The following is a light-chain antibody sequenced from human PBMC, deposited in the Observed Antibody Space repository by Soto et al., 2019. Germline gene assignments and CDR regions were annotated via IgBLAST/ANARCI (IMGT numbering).Light chain of an antibody. J-gene: IGLJ1*01. Sequence: QSVLTQPPSASGAPGQRVTISCSGSSSNIGGNSVSWYQRLPGTAPKLLIYRNDQRPSGVPDRFSGSKSGTSASLAISGLRSEDEADYYCAAWDDSLSGFYVFGTGTKVTVL. CDR2: RND. V-gene: IGLV1-47*01. CDR1: SSNIGGNS. CDR3: AAWDDSLSGFYV.